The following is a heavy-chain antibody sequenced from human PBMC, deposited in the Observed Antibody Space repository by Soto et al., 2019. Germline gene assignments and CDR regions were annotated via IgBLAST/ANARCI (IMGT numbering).Heavy chain of an antibody. J-gene: IGHJ3*02. V-gene: IGHV4-31*03. CDR2: IYYNGNT. Sequence: PSETLSLTCNVSGGSIITAGYYWSWIRQHPGKGLEWIGYIYYNGNTHYNPSLKSRVIISVDTSKNQFSLDLSSVTAADTAMYYCARDRDGTEREDAFDIWGQGTLVTVSS. CDR1: GGSIITAGYY. CDR3: ARDRDGTEREDAFDI.